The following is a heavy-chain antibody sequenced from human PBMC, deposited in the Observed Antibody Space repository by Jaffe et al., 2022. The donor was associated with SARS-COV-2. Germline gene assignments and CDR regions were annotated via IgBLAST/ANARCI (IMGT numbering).Heavy chain of an antibody. D-gene: IGHD3-9*01. CDR2: FYYSGNT. V-gene: IGHV4-39*01. J-gene: IGHJ4*02. CDR3: ATHGLPDWAPFDN. CDR1: VASISRSSYY. Sequence: QVQLQESGPGLVKPSETLSLTCTVSVASISRSSYYWGWIRQPPGKGLEWVGSFYYSGNTYYNPSLKSRVTISADTSKNQFSLKLSSVSAADTAVYYCATHGLPDWAPFDNWGQGTLVTVSS.